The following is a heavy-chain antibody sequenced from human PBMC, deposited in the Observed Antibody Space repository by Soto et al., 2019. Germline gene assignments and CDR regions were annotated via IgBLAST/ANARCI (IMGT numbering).Heavy chain of an antibody. Sequence: SETLSLTCSVSGDSISESNWWSWLRQSPEKGLEWIGEIHRTGPTNYNPSLKSRVSISVDTSKNQASLKVISVTAADSAVYYCARGRFYTRYNWFAPWGQGTLVTVSS. J-gene: IGHJ5*02. CDR1: GDSISESNW. D-gene: IGHD3-10*01. CDR2: IHRTGPT. CDR3: ARGRFYTRYNWFAP. V-gene: IGHV4-4*02.